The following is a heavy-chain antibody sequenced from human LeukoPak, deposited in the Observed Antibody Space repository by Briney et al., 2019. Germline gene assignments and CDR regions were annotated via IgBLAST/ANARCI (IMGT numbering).Heavy chain of an antibody. D-gene: IGHD4-4*01. CDR1: GGTFSSYA. V-gene: IGHV1-69*04. CDR3: ARDYSNYNYYYGMDV. CDR2: IIPILGIA. J-gene: IGHJ6*02. Sequence: ASVKVSCKASGGTFSSYAISWVRQAPGQGLEWMGRIIPILGIANYAQKFQGRVTITADKSTSTAYMELSSLRSEDTAVYYCARDYSNYNYYYGMDVWGQGTTVTVSS.